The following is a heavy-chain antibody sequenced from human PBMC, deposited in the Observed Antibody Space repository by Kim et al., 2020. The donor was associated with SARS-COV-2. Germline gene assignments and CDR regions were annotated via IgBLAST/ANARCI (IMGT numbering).Heavy chain of an antibody. Sequence: SETLSLTCTVSGGSISSSSYYWGWIRQPPGKGLEWIGSIYYSGSTYYNPSLKSRVTISVDTSKNQFSLKLSSVTAADTAVYYCASRGNSSSWCDAFDIWGQGTMVTVSS. CDR3: ASRGNSSSWCDAFDI. CDR2: IYYSGST. V-gene: IGHV4-39*01. J-gene: IGHJ3*02. CDR1: GGSISSSSYY. D-gene: IGHD6-13*01.